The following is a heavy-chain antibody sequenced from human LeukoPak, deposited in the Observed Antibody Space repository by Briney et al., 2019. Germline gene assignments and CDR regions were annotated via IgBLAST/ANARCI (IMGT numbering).Heavy chain of an antibody. Sequence: GGSLRLSCAASGFTFSNFGMHWVRQAPGKGLEWVADISYDGGDKFYADSVKGRFTISRDNSKNTLYLQMNSLRAEDTAVYYCAKTRRVATITDYFDYWGQGTLVTVSS. D-gene: IGHD5-12*01. CDR3: AKTRRVATITDYFDY. J-gene: IGHJ4*02. CDR1: GFTFSNFG. V-gene: IGHV3-30*18. CDR2: ISYDGGDK.